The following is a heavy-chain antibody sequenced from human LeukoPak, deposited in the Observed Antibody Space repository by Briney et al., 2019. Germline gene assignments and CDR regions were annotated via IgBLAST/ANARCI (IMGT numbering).Heavy chain of an antibody. CDR3: ARDWGAAAGVVDY. Sequence: ASVKVSCKASGYTFTGYYMHWVRQAPGQGLEWMGWINPNSGGTNYAQKFQGGVTMTRDTSISTAYMELSRLRSDDTAVYYCARDWGAAAGVVDYWGQGTLVTVSS. V-gene: IGHV1-2*02. CDR2: INPNSGGT. CDR1: GYTFTGYY. D-gene: IGHD6-13*01. J-gene: IGHJ4*02.